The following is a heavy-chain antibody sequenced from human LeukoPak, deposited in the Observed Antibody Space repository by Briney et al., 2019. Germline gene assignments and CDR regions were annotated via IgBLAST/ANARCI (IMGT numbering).Heavy chain of an antibody. CDR1: GGSISSGSYY. CDR2: IYTSGST. Sequence: SETLSLTCTVSGGSISSGSYYWSWTRQPAGKGLEWIGRIYTSGSTNYNPSLKSRVTISVDTSKNQFSLKLSSVTAADTAVYYCARDAIQLWLGMDVWGKGTTVTISS. V-gene: IGHV4-61*02. D-gene: IGHD5-18*01. CDR3: ARDAIQLWLGMDV. J-gene: IGHJ6*04.